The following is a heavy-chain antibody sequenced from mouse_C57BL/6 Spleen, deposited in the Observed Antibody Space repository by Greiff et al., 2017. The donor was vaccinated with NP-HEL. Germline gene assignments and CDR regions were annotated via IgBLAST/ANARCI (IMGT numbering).Heavy chain of an antibody. J-gene: IGHJ2*01. CDR2: IYPSDSET. Sequence: QVQLQQPGAELVRPGSSVKLSCKASGYTFTSYWLAWVKQRPGQGLEWIGNIYPSDSETHYNQKFKDKATLTVDKSSSTADMQLSSLTSEDSAVYYCARLGGYYLDYWGQGTTLTVSS. D-gene: IGHD1-1*02. CDR1: GYTFTSYW. CDR3: ARLGGYYLDY. V-gene: IGHV1-61*01.